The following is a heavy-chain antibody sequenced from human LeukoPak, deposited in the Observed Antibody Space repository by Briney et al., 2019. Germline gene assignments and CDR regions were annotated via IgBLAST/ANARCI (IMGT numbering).Heavy chain of an antibody. Sequence: ASVKVSCNASGGTFSSYAISWVRQAPGQGLEWMGRIIPIFGTANYAQKFQGRVTITTDESTSTAYMELSSLRSEDTAVYYCAREEGFGTNFDYWGQGTLVTVSS. V-gene: IGHV1-69*05. CDR2: IIPIFGTA. CDR3: AREEGFGTNFDY. D-gene: IGHD1-1*01. J-gene: IGHJ4*02. CDR1: GGTFSSYA.